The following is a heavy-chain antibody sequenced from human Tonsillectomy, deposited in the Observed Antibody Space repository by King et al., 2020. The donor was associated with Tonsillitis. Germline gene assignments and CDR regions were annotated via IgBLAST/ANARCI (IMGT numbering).Heavy chain of an antibody. CDR2: ISWNSGSR. Sequence: DVQLVESGGGLVQPGRSLRLSCAASGFIFDDYAMHWVRQAPGKGLEWVSSISWNSGSRGYADSVKGRFTISRDSAKNSLYLRMNSLSPEDSAVYYCAKERAHYLDTRGLGSTFDFWGQGTLVTASS. D-gene: IGHD3-22*01. V-gene: IGHV3-9*01. CDR3: AKERAHYLDTRGLGSTFDF. J-gene: IGHJ4*02. CDR1: GFIFDDYA.